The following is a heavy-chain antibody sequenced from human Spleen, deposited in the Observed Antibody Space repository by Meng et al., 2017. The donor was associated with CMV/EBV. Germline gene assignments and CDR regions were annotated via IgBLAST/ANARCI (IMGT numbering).Heavy chain of an antibody. CDR2: IKKDGSEK. CDR3: RLGHYSQD. Sequence: GQLVQSGAEVKKPGASVKVSRKASRYTFTSYDINWVRQAPGKGLEWVANIKKDGSEKYYVDSVRGRFSISRDNADNSLYLQMNNLRAEDTAVYYCRLGHYSQDWGQGTLVTVSS. J-gene: IGHJ4*02. CDR1: RYTFTSYD. D-gene: IGHD4-17*01. V-gene: IGHV3-7*02.